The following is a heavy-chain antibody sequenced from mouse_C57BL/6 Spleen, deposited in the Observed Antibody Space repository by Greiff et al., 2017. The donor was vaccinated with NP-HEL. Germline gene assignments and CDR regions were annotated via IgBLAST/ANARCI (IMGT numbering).Heavy chain of an antibody. D-gene: IGHD2-1*01. CDR2: IYPGDGDT. J-gene: IGHJ2*01. V-gene: IGHV1-80*01. CDR3: ARGVYDGNYEDDY. Sequence: VQLQQSGAELVKPGASVKISCKASGYAFSSYWMNWVKQRPGKGLEWIGQIYPGDGDTNYNGKFKGKATLTADKSSSTAYMQLSSLTSEDSAVYFCARGVYDGNYEDDYWGQGTTLTVSS. CDR1: GYAFSSYW.